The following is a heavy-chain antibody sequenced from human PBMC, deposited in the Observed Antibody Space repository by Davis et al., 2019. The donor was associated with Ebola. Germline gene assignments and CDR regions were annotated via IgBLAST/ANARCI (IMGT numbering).Heavy chain of an antibody. D-gene: IGHD5-18*01. CDR1: GCSITSGAYY. V-gene: IGHV4-31*11. Sequence: PSETLSLTCAVSGCSITSGAYYWSWMRPHPGKGLEWFGYIYYSRNTYYNPSVKTRVTISVDTSKSQFSLNLTAVTAADTAVYFCARGADTATSRYQYYFDYWGQGTLVTVSS. J-gene: IGHJ4*02. CDR2: IYYSRNT. CDR3: ARGADTATSRYQYYFDY.